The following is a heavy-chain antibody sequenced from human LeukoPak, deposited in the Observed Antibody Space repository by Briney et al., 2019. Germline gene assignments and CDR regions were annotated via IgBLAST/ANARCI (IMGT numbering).Heavy chain of an antibody. J-gene: IGHJ6*03. CDR3: ARGEYQWLTQNYYYYYMDV. Sequence: ASVKASCKASGYTFTSYDINWVRQAPGQGLEWMGWMNPNSGNTGYAQKFQGRVTMTRNTSISTAYMELSSLRSEDTAVYYCARGEYQWLTQNYYYYYMDVWGKGTTVTVSS. V-gene: IGHV1-8*01. D-gene: IGHD6-19*01. CDR1: GYTFTSYD. CDR2: MNPNSGNT.